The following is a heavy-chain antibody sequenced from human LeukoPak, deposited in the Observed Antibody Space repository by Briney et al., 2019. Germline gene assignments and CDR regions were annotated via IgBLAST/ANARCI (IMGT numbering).Heavy chain of an antibody. V-gene: IGHV4-59*12. CDR1: GGSISSYY. D-gene: IGHD6-19*01. J-gene: IGHJ4*02. Sequence: PSETLSLTCTVSGGSISSYYGSWIRQSPGKGLEWIANIYYTGTPYYNPSLQSRVTISVDTSKNQFSLKLSSVTAADTAVYYCARGVAVAGQGFDYWGQGTLVTVSS. CDR2: IYYTGTP. CDR3: ARGVAVAGQGFDY.